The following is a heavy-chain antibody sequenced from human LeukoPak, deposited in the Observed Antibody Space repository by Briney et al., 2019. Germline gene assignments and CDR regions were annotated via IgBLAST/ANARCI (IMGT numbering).Heavy chain of an antibody. V-gene: IGHV1-69*13. J-gene: IGHJ6*02. Sequence: SVKVSCKASGGTFSSYAISWVRQAPGQGLEWMGGIIPIFGTANYAQKFQGRVTITADESTSTAYMELSSLRSEDTAVYYCARDKLRPSGYPNLYYYYGMDVWGQGTTVTVSS. CDR2: IIPIFGTA. CDR1: GGTFSSYA. CDR3: ARDKLRPSGYPNLYYYYGMDV. D-gene: IGHD3-3*01.